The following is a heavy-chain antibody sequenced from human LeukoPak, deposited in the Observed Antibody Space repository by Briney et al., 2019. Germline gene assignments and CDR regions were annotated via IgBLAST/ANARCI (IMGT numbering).Heavy chain of an antibody. CDR2: INPNSGGT. CDR1: GYTFTGYY. D-gene: IGHD2-15*01. V-gene: IGHV1-2*02. Sequence: GASVKVSCKASGYTFTGYYMHWVRQAPGQGLEWMGWINPNSGGTNYAQKFQGRVTMTRDTSISTAYMELSRLRSDDTAVYHCATIAGYCSGGSCFGKPEYFDYWGQGTLVTVSS. CDR3: ATIAGYCSGGSCFGKPEYFDY. J-gene: IGHJ4*02.